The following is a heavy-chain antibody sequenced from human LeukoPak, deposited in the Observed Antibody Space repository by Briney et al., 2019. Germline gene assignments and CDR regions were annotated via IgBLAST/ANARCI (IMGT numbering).Heavy chain of an antibody. CDR1: GYRFTDYY. CDR3: ARDPRYYYYYYGMDV. J-gene: IGHJ6*02. Sequence: ASVKVSCKTSGYRFTDYYIHWVRQAPGQGLEWMGWIDPNSGGTHYAQKFQGRVTMTRDTSISTAYMELSRLRSDDTAVYYCARDPRYYYYYYGMDVWGQGTTVTVSS. V-gene: IGHV1-2*02. CDR2: IDPNSGGT.